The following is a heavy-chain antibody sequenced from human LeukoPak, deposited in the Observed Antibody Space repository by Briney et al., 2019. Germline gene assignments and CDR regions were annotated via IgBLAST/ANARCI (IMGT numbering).Heavy chain of an antibody. CDR2: IKQDGSEK. V-gene: IGHV3-7*03. CDR1: GFTFSSYW. CDR3: AKEGLAYYYYGMDV. J-gene: IGHJ6*02. Sequence: HPGGSLRLSCAASGFTFSSYWMRWVRQAPGKGLEWVANIKQDGSEKNYVDSVKGRFTISRANSKNTLYLQMNSLRAEDTAVYYCAKEGLAYYYYGMDVWGQGTTVTVSS. D-gene: IGHD6-19*01.